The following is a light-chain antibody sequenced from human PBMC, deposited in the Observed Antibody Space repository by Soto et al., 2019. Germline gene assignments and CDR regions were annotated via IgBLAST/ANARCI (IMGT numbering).Light chain of an antibody. Sequence: ETVMTQSPATLSVSPGERATLSCRASQSVSSSLAWYQQKPGQAPRLLIYDASTRATDVPARFSGSGSGTEFTLTVSSLQSEDFAVSHCQQYSNWPLTVGGGTKV. CDR1: QSVSSS. CDR2: DAS. CDR3: QQYSNWPLT. J-gene: IGKJ4*01. V-gene: IGKV3-15*01.